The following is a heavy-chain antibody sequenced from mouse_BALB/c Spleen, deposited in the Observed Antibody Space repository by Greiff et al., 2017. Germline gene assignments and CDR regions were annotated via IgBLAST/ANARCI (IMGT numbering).Heavy chain of an antibody. Sequence: VNVVESGPGLVAPSQSLSITCTVSGFSLTSYGVHWVRQPPGKGLEWLGVIWAGGSTNYNSALMSRLSISKDNSKSQVFLKMNSLQTDDTAMYYCAIIYYGNSLAMDYWGQGTSVTVSS. D-gene: IGHD2-1*01. J-gene: IGHJ4*01. V-gene: IGHV2-9*02. CDR3: AIIYYGNSLAMDY. CDR1: GFSLTSYG. CDR2: IWAGGST.